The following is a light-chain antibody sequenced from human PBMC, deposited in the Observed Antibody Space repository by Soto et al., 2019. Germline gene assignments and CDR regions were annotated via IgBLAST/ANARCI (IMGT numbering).Light chain of an antibody. Sequence: EVVLTQSPAILSLSPGERATLSCRASQSVGNFLTWYQQKPGQAPRLLIYDASTRATGIPARFSGSWSGTDCTLTISSLEPEDFAVYSCQQRSNWPPLTFGGGTKVDIK. CDR2: DAS. V-gene: IGKV3-11*01. J-gene: IGKJ4*01. CDR1: QSVGNF. CDR3: QQRSNWPPLT.